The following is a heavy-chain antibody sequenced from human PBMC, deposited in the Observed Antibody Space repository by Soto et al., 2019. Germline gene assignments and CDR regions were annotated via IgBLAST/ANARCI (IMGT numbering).Heavy chain of an antibody. CDR3: AKRGSSSTFDY. J-gene: IGHJ4*02. CDR1: GFTFSSYA. V-gene: IGHV3-23*01. D-gene: IGHD6-6*01. Sequence: EVQLLESGGGLVQPGGSLRLSCAASGFTFSSYAMSWVRQAPGKGLEWVSVISGSDDSTYYADSVKGRFTISRDNSKNTLYLQMNSLRAEDTAVYYCAKRGSSSTFDYWGQGTMVTVSS. CDR2: ISGSDDST.